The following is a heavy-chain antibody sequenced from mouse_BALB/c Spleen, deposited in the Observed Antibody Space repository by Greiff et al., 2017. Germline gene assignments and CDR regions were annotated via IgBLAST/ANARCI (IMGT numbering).Heavy chain of an antibody. V-gene: IGHV1-9*01. Sequence: QVQLKQSGAELMKPGASVKISCKATGYTFSSYWIEWVKQRPGHGLEWIGEILPGSGSTNYNEKFKGKATFTADTSSNTAYMQLSSLTSEDSAVYYCAITTVEGYEAMDYWGQGTSVTVSS. D-gene: IGHD1-1*01. J-gene: IGHJ4*01. CDR2: ILPGSGST. CDR1: GYTFSSYW. CDR3: AITTVEGYEAMDY.